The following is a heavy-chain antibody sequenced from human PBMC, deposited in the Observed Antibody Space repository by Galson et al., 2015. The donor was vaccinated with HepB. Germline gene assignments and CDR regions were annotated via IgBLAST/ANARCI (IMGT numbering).Heavy chain of an antibody. V-gene: IGHV3-23*01. CDR1: GFSVKNYG. CDR3: AKGTTDIDS. J-gene: IGHJ4*02. CDR2: IGVSAGNT. D-gene: IGHD1-1*01. Sequence: SLRPSCAASGFSVKNYGMTWVRQAPGKGLECVSAIGVSAGNTDYADSAKGRSTISRDNSKNTLYLQMNSLRVEDTALYYCAKGTTDIDSWGQGTQVTVSS.